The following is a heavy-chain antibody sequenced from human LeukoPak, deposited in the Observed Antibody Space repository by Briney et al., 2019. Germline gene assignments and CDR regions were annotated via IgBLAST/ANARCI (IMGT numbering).Heavy chain of an antibody. CDR1: GFTFSSYA. V-gene: IGHV3-23*01. J-gene: IGHJ4*02. D-gene: IGHD3-10*01. CDR2: ISGSGGST. Sequence: PGGSLRLSCAASGFTFSSYAMSWVRQAPGKGLEWVSAISGSGGSTYYADSVKGRFTISKDTSNNTVYLQMNTVRVDDTAVYCCARVWFGYFFQWGQGALVTVSS. CDR3: ARVWFGYFFQ.